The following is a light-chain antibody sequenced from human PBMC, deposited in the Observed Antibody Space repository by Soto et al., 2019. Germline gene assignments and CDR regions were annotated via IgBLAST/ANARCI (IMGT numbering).Light chain of an antibody. CDR1: QGVSNS. V-gene: IGKV1-27*01. J-gene: IGKJ1*01. Sequence: DIQMTQSPSSLSASVGDRVTITCRASQGVSNSLAWYQQNPGKVPKVLIYAASTLQSGVPSRFSGSGSGTEFTLTISSLQPEDVATYYCQKYNSAPWTFGQGTKVEIK. CDR2: AAS. CDR3: QKYNSAPWT.